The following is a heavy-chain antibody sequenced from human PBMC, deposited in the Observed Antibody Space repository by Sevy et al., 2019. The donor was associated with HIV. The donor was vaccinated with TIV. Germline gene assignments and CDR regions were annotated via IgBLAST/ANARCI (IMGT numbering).Heavy chain of an antibody. CDR1: GFTVSSNY. CDR2: IYSGGST. D-gene: IGHD2-15*01. Sequence: RGCLRLSCAASGFTVSSNYMSWVRQAPGKGLERVSVIYSGGSTYYAESVKGRFTITRDNSKNTLYLQMNSLRAEDTDVYYCARVNRSGGSCYYYYGMDVWGQGTTVLVSS. V-gene: IGHV3-53*01. J-gene: IGHJ6*02. CDR3: ARVNRSGGSCYYYYGMDV.